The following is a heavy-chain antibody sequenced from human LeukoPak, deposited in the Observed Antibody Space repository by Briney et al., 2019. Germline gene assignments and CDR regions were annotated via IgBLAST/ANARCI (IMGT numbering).Heavy chain of an antibody. CDR1: GYSISSTNW. D-gene: IGHD6-19*01. CDR2: IYYSGNS. Sequence: SETLFLTCAVSGYSISSTNWWGWIRQPPGKGLEWIGYIYYSGNSNYNPSLKSRVTMSVDTSKNQFSLNLSSVTALDTAVYYCARIFLGYSSGWYFDYWGQGTLVTVSS. CDR3: ARIFLGYSSGWYFDY. J-gene: IGHJ4*02. V-gene: IGHV4-28*06.